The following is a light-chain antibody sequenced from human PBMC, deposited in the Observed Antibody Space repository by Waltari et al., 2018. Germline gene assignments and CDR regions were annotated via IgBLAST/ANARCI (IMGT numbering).Light chain of an antibody. Sequence: DIVMTQSPATLSVSPRESAALSCRASQVVSTNLAWYQQKPGQAPELLIYAASTRASGTPARFSGSGSGTEFTLTISSLQSEDFAVYYCQQYNTWPRRFGQGTRLDLK. CDR3: QQYNTWPRR. J-gene: IGKJ2*03. CDR2: AAS. V-gene: IGKV3-15*01. CDR1: QVVSTN.